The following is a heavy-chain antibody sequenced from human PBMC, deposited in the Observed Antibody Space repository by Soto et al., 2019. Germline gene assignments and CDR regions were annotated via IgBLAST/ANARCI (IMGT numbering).Heavy chain of an antibody. D-gene: IGHD6-19*01. Sequence: QVQLQESGPGLVKPSGTLSLTCAVSGDSVSSPYYWCWVRQPPGKGLEWIGEVFHTGTTSYNPSLTSRVTISMDKSNTQFALDLSSVTAADTAVYYCARSAGWYAVHSWGPGTLVIVSS. J-gene: IGHJ4*02. CDR3: ARSAGWYAVHS. V-gene: IGHV4-4*02. CDR2: VFHTGTT. CDR1: GDSVSSPYY.